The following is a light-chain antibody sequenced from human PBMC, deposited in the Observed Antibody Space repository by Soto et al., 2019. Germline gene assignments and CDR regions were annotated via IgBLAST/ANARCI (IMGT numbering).Light chain of an antibody. CDR1: ISDVGAYNY. CDR2: EVS. J-gene: IGLJ3*02. V-gene: IGLV2-14*01. CDR3: SSYTRSTTWL. Sequence: QSALTQPASVSGSPGQSITISCTGSISDVGAYNYVSWYQQHPGKALKLMIYEVSNRPSGVAFRFSGSKSGNTASLTISGLQAEDEGDYFCSSYTRSTTWLFGGGTKLTVL.